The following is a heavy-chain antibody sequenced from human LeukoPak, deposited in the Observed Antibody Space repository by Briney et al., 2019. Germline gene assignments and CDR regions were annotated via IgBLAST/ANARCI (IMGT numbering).Heavy chain of an antibody. V-gene: IGHV4-61*08. CDR3: ARLISSSWYVFDY. Sequence: SETLSLTCTVSGYSVTTLANWGWIRQSPGQGLEWIGYIYYSGSTNYNPSLKSRVTISVDTSKNQFSLKLSSVTAADTAVYYCARLISSSWYVFDYWGQGTLVTVSS. J-gene: IGHJ4*02. CDR1: GYSVTTLAN. CDR2: IYYSGST. D-gene: IGHD6-13*01.